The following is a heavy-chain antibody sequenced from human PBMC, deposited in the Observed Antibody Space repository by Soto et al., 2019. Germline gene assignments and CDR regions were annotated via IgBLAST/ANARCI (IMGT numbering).Heavy chain of an antibody. D-gene: IGHD4-4*01. J-gene: IGHJ4*01. CDR3: ATVSNSPSPH. Sequence: EMQLLESGGGLVQPGGSLRLSCAASGFTFRTFAMTWVRQAPGKGLEWVSSISADGFTTYYGDSVQGRFTVSRDNSRSTLYLQMSNLRAEDTALYYCATVSNSPSPHWGHGTLDAVSS. CDR2: ISADGFTT. V-gene: IGHV3-23*01. CDR1: GFTFRTFA.